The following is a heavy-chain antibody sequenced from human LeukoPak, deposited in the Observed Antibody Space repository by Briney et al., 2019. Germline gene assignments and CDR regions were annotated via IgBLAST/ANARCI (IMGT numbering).Heavy chain of an antibody. J-gene: IGHJ3*02. V-gene: IGHV4-39*01. CDR2: IYYSGST. CDR3: ARLTVMFFSRQLVAFDI. D-gene: IGHD6-13*01. CDR1: GGSISSSNYY. Sequence: PSETLSLTCTVSGGSISSSNYYWGWIRQPPGKGLEWIGSIYYSGSTYYNPSLKSRVTISVDTSKNQFSLKLSSVTAADTAVYYCARLTVMFFSRQLVAFDIWGQGTMVTVSS.